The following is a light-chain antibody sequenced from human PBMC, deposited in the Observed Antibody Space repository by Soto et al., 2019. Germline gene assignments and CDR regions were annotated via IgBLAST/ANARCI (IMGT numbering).Light chain of an antibody. Sequence: QPVLTQPASVSGSPGQSIAISCTGTNSDVGDYKSVSWYQQHPGKVPKLVIFEVSNRPSGVSNRFSGSKSGNTASLTISGLQAEDEADYYCSSYTNTNTLVFGGGTKLTVL. J-gene: IGLJ2*01. CDR2: EVS. CDR3: SSYTNTNTLV. V-gene: IGLV2-14*01. CDR1: NSDVGDYKS.